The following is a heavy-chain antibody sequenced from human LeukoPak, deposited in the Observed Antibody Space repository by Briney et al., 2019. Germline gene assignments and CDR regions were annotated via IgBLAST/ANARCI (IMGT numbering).Heavy chain of an antibody. D-gene: IGHD3-9*01. J-gene: IGHJ4*02. CDR2: IHPSGST. V-gene: IGHV4-34*01. CDR1: GGSLSGSY. Sequence: SETLSLTYAVYGGSLSGSYWSWTRQPPGKGLEWIGEIHPSGSTDYNPSFKSRVTMSVDTSKSQFSLKLTSMTAADTAVYYCARGFDNAKTGYWGQGTLVTVSS. CDR3: ARGFDNAKTGY.